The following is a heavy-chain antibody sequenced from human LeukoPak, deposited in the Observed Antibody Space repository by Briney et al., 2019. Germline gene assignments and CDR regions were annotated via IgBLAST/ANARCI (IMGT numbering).Heavy chain of an antibody. D-gene: IGHD4-17*01. CDR2: ISGSGGGT. V-gene: IGHV3-23*01. Sequence: PGGSLGLSCAASGFPFSSYAMSWVRQAPGRGLEWVSIISGSGGGTYYADSVKGRFTISGDNSKNTVYLQMNSLRAEDTALYYCAKGGVYGDYYFDYWGQGTLVTVSS. J-gene: IGHJ4*02. CDR1: GFPFSSYA. CDR3: AKGGVYGDYYFDY.